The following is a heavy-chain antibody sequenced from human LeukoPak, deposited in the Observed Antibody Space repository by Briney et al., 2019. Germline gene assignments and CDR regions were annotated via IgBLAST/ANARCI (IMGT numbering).Heavy chain of an antibody. D-gene: IGHD3-16*02. CDR1: GFTFSSYS. CDR2: ISSSSSYI. J-gene: IGHJ3*02. CDR3: ARGVGRLYDYVWGSYRQLVRRAFGI. V-gene: IGHV3-21*01. Sequence: GGSLRLSCAASGFTFSSYSMNWVRQAPGKGLEWVSSISSSSSYIYYADSVKGRFTISRDNAKNSLYLQMNSLRAEDTAVYYCARGVGRLYDYVWGSYRQLVRRAFGIWGQGTMVTVSS.